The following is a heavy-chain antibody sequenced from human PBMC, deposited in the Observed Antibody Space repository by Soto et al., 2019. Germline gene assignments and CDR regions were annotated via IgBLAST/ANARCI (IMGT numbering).Heavy chain of an antibody. CDR2: INPNSGGT. V-gene: IGHV1-2*02. CDR1: GYTFSGYY. Sequence: SLKISCKASGYTFSGYYIHWLRQAPGQGLEWMGWINPNSGGTNYAQKFQGRVTVTRDTPTSTAYMELSRLTSDDTAVYYCARSLTEGYCTITGCYTRPLYGMDVWGQGTTVTVSS. CDR3: ARSLTEGYCTITGCYTRPLYGMDV. D-gene: IGHD2-2*02. J-gene: IGHJ6*02.